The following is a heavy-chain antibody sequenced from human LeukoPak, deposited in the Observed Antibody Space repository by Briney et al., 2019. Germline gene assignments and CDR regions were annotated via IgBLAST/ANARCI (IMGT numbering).Heavy chain of an antibody. D-gene: IGHD2-15*01. CDR1: GYSFTDNA. J-gene: IGHJ4*02. Sequence: ASVKVSCKTSGYSFTDNALHWVRQAPEQRLEWMGWIRTDNGDTKYSQKFEGRVTLTRDTSASTVYVELKSLRSEDTAVYYCGRGGSSGVDYWGQGTLVTVSS. V-gene: IGHV1-3*04. CDR3: GRGGSSGVDY. CDR2: IRTDNGDT.